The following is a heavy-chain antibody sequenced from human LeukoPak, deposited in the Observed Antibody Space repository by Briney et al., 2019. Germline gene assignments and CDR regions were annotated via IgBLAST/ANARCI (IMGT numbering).Heavy chain of an antibody. D-gene: IGHD6-13*01. Sequence: SETLSLTCTVSGGSISSHYWNWIRQPPGKGLEWIGHIYYTGSTNYNPSLKSRVTMSVDTSQKQFSLKVNSMTAADTAVYYCVGFSSTWPNYWFDPWGQGTLVSVSS. CDR2: IYYTGST. V-gene: IGHV4-59*11. CDR1: GGSISSHY. J-gene: IGHJ5*02. CDR3: VGFSSTWPNYWFDP.